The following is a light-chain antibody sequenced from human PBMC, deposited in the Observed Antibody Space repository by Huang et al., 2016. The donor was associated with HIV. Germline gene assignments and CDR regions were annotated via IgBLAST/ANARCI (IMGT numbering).Light chain of an antibody. J-gene: IGKJ5*01. Sequence: IVITQSPLSLPVTPGEPASISCRSSQSLLHSHGYNYLDWYLQKPGQAPQLLISLSSNRASGVPDRFSGSGSVTDFTMKISRVEAEDVGVYFCMQALQTPRTFGQGTRLEIK. CDR3: MQALQTPRT. CDR1: QSLLHSHGYNY. CDR2: LSS. V-gene: IGKV2-28*01.